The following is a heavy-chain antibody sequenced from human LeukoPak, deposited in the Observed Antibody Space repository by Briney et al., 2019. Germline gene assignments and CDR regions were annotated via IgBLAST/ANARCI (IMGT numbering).Heavy chain of an antibody. Sequence: PSETLSLTCAVYGGSFSGYYWSWLRQPPGKGLEWIGEINHSGSTNYNPSLKSRVTISVDTSKNQFSLKLSSVTAADTAVYYCARWVGYCSSTSCYMDYWGQGTLVTVSP. V-gene: IGHV4-34*01. CDR1: GGSFSGYY. CDR3: ARWVGYCSSTSCYMDY. CDR2: INHSGST. D-gene: IGHD2-2*02. J-gene: IGHJ4*02.